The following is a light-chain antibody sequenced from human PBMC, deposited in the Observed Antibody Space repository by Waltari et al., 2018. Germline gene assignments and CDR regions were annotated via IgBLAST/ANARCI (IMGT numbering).Light chain of an antibody. CDR1: QSVITNY. V-gene: IGKV3-20*01. J-gene: IGKJ1*01. CDR2: GAS. CDR3: QQYGSSPGT. Sequence: EIVLTQSPGTLSLSAGERATLSCRASQSVITNYLAWYQQNPGQAPRLLIYGASNRATGIPDRFTGSGSGTDFTLTISRLEPEDFAVYYCQQYGSSPGTFGQGTKVEIK.